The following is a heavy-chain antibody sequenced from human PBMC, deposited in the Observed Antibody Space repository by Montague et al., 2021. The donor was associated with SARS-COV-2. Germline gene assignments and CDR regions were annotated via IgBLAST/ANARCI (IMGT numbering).Heavy chain of an antibody. J-gene: IGHJ2*01. CDR1: FFSFRFSS. D-gene: IGHD6-6*01. V-gene: IGHV4-34*01. CDR3: ARGRRIAARPSEGYFDL. Sequence: SEILSLPFFFSFFSFRFSSWRWLRQPPGKGLEWIGEINHSGSTNYNQNLKSRVTISVDTYKNQFSLKLSSVTAADTAVYYCARGRRIAARPSEGYFDLWGRGTLVTVSS. CDR2: INHSGST.